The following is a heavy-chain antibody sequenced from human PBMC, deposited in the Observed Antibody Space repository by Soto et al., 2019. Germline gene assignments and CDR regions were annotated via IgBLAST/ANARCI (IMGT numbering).Heavy chain of an antibody. CDR2: TYYRSKWYN. V-gene: IGHV6-1*01. J-gene: IGHJ5*02. Sequence: KQSQTLSLTCAISGDSVSSNSAAWNWIRQSPSRGLEWLGRTYYRSKWYNDYAVSVKSRITIKHDTSKNQSSLKLNSVTPEDTAVYCCERSPRPLLENWFDPWGQGTLVTVSS. CDR1: GDSVSSNSAA. CDR3: ERSPRPLLENWFDP.